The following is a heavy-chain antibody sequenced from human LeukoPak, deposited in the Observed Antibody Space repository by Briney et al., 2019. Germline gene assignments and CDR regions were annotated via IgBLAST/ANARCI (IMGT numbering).Heavy chain of an antibody. Sequence: SETLSLTCTVSGDSITNYHWSWIRQAPGKGLEWIGYVYYNGDTNYNPSLKSRVTVSLDASKNQFSLKLTSVTAADTAVYYCATYVWARHFDYWGQGILVTVSS. D-gene: IGHD3-16*01. V-gene: IGHV4-59*01. CDR3: ATYVWARHFDY. CDR1: GDSITNYH. CDR2: VYYNGDT. J-gene: IGHJ4*02.